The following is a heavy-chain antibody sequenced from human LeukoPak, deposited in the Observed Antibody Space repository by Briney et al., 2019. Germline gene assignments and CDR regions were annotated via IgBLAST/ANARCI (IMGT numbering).Heavy chain of an antibody. CDR2: ISGSGGST. V-gene: IGHV3-23*01. J-gene: IGHJ6*02. D-gene: IGHD3-9*01. Sequence: GGSLRLSCVVPGFTFSSYAMSWVRQAPGKGLEWVSVISGSGGSTFYVDSVRGRFTISRDNSKNTLYLQMNSLRAEDTAVYYCAKTYYDILTGYGYYGMDVWGQGTTVTVSS. CDR3: AKTYYDILTGYGYYGMDV. CDR1: GFTFSSYA.